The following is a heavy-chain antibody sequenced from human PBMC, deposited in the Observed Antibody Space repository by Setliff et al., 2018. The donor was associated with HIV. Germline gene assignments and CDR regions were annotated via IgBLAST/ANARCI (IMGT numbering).Heavy chain of an antibody. Sequence: PSETLSLTCTVSGGSISSHYWSWIRQPPGKGLEWIGSIYYSGSTNYNPSLKSRVTISVDTSKNQFSLKLSSVTAADTAVYYCARDSGASETIRDAFDIWGQGTMVIVSS. D-gene: IGHD7-27*01. CDR3: ARDSGASETIRDAFDI. CDR2: IYYSGST. CDR1: GGSISSHY. J-gene: IGHJ3*02. V-gene: IGHV4-59*11.